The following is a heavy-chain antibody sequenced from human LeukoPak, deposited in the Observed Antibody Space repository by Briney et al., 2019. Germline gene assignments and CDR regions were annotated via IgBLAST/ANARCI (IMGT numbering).Heavy chain of an antibody. CDR3: ARENYYDGSGSPSASAPVDH. D-gene: IGHD3-22*01. CDR2: IIPIFGTA. CDR1: GGTFSSYA. J-gene: IGHJ4*02. Sequence: GASVKVSCKASGGTFSSYAISWVRQAPGQGLEWMGGIIPIFGTANYAQKFQGRVTITADESTSTVYMELSSLRSDDTAVYYCARENYYDGSGSPSASAPVDHWGQGTLVTVSS. V-gene: IGHV1-69*13.